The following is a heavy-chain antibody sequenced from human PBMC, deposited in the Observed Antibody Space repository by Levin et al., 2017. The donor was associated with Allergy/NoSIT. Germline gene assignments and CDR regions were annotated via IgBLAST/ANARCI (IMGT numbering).Heavy chain of an antibody. D-gene: IGHD7-27*01. CDR3: ASGDVIHKVPHY. CDR1: GVSISTSY. CDR2: IFYSGNT. Sequence: SETLSLTCTVSGVSISTSYWSWIRQPPGKGLEWIGYIFYSGNTNYNPSLKSRVTISVDTSKNQFSLKLSSVTAADTAVYYCASGDVIHKVPHYWGQGTLVTVSS. V-gene: IGHV4-59*01. J-gene: IGHJ4*02.